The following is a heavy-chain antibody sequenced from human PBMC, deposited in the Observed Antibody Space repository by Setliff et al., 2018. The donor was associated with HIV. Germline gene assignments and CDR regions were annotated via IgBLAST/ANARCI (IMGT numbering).Heavy chain of an antibody. CDR2: INPSNGGT. J-gene: IGHJ4*02. Sequence: ASVKVSCKASGYTFTNYYIHWVRQAPGQGLQWMGWINPSNGGTEYAQTFQGRVTMTRVTSITTVYMEVTGLQSDDTAVYYCVRGKFRATWSLFADQYFDFWGRGTLVTVSS. D-gene: IGHD5-12*01. CDR1: GYTFTNYY. CDR3: VRGKFRATWSLFADQYFDF. V-gene: IGHV1-2*02.